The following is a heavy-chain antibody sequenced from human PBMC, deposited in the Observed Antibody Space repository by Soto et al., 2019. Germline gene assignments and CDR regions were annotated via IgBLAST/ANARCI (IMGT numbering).Heavy chain of an antibody. V-gene: IGHV1-69*02. CDR3: ARGKRSYVSYGEY. D-gene: IGHD1-26*01. CDR2: IIPILGIT. J-gene: IGHJ4*02. CDR1: GGTFSRYT. Sequence: SVKVSCKASGGTFSRYTISWVRQAPGQGLEWMGRIIPILGITNYAQKFQGRVTITADKSTSTAYMELSTLRSEDTAVYYCARGKRSYVSYGEYWGQGTLVTVSS.